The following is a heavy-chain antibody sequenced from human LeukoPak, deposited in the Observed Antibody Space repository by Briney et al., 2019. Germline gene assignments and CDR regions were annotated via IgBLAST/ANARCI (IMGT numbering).Heavy chain of an antibody. Sequence: GGSLRLSCAASGSTFSSYEMNWVRQAPGKGLEWVSYISSSGSTIYYADSVKGRFTISRDNAKNSLYLQMNSLRAEDTAVYYCARYVLRYFDWLPYYFDYWGQGTLVTVSS. J-gene: IGHJ4*02. V-gene: IGHV3-48*03. CDR2: ISSSGSTI. CDR1: GSTFSSYE. CDR3: ARYVLRYFDWLPYYFDY. D-gene: IGHD3-9*01.